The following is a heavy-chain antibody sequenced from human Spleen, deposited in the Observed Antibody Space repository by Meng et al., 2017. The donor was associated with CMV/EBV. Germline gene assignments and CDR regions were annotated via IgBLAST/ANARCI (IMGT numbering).Heavy chain of an antibody. CDR2: IYYSGAT. CDR3: AREVAADHYYGFDV. D-gene: IGHD2-15*01. Sequence: SETLSLTCTVPGASISSSDYYWSWIRQYPGKDLELIGHIYYSGATWSNPALRSRVTVSIDTSKRQFSLSLSPVTAADTAIYYCAREVAADHYYGFDVWGQGTAVTVSS. J-gene: IGHJ6*02. V-gene: IGHV4-31*03. CDR1: GASISSSDYY.